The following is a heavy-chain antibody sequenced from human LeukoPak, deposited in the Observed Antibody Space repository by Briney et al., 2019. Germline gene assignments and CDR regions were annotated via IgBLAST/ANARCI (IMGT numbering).Heavy chain of an antibody. J-gene: IGHJ4*02. Sequence: ASVKVPCKASGYTFTRYAMNWVRQAPGQGLEWMGWINTNTGNPTYAQGFTGRFVFSLDTSVSTAYLQISSLKAEDTAVYYCARGSYDILTGQFDYWGQGTLVTVSS. CDR2: INTNTGNP. CDR1: GYTFTRYA. D-gene: IGHD3-9*01. V-gene: IGHV7-4-1*02. CDR3: ARGSYDILTGQFDY.